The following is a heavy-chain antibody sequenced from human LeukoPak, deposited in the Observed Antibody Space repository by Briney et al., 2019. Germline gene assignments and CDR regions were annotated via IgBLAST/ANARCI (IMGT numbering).Heavy chain of an antibody. CDR2: IYTSGST. CDR1: GGSISSYY. CDR3: ARLGHDFWSRHYFDY. D-gene: IGHD3-3*01. J-gene: IGHJ4*02. Sequence: SETLSLTCTVSGGSISSYYWSWIRQPAGKGLEWIGRIYTSGSTNYNPSLKSRVTMSVDTSENQFSLKLSSVTAADTAVYYCARLGHDFWSRHYFDYWGQGTLVTVSS. V-gene: IGHV4-4*07.